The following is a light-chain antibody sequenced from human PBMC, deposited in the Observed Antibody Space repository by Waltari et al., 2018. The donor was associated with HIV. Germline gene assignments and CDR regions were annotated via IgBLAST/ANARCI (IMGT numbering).Light chain of an antibody. CDR1: KLGDKY. Sequence: SYELPQPPSVSVSPGQTASITCSGAKLGDKYTCWYQQKPGQSPVLVIYKDSKRPSGIPERFSGSNSGNTATLTISGTQAMDEADYYCQAWDSSTPKVFGGGTKLTVL. CDR3: QAWDSSTPKV. CDR2: KDS. J-gene: IGLJ2*01. V-gene: IGLV3-1*01.